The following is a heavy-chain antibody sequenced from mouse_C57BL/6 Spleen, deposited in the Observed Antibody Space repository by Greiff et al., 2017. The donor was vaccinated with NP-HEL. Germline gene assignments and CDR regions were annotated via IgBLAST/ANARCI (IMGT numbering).Heavy chain of an antibody. D-gene: IGHD1-1*01. J-gene: IGHJ2*01. CDR1: GYTFTDYY. CDR3: ARWGTTVVYYFDY. CDR2: INPNNGGT. Sequence: VQLQQSGPELVKPGASVKISCKASGYTFTDYYMNWVKQSHGKSLEWIGDINPNNGGTSYNQKFKGKATLTVDKSSSTAYMELRSLTSEDSAVYYCARWGTTVVYYFDYWGQGTTLTVSS. V-gene: IGHV1-26*01.